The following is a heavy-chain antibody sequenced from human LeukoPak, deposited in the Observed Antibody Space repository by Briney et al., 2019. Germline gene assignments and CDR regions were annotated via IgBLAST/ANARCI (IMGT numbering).Heavy chain of an antibody. CDR1: GGSISSGGYY. Sequence: LSLTCTVSGGSISSGGYYWSWIRQAPGKGLEWVSYISSSGSTIYYADSVKGRFTISRDNAKNSLYLQMNSLRAEDTAVYYCGSGGSWGLFDYWGQGTLVTVSS. J-gene: IGHJ4*02. CDR2: ISSSGSTI. CDR3: GSGGSWGLFDY. D-gene: IGHD2-15*01. V-gene: IGHV3-11*01.